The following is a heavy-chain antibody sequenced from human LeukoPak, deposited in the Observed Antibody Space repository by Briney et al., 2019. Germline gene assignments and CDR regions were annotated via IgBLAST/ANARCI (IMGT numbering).Heavy chain of an antibody. V-gene: IGHV3-21*01. J-gene: IGHJ4*02. CDR2: ISSSSSYI. CDR3: ARGKYSSGWYLGYFDY. D-gene: IGHD6-19*01. CDR1: GFTVSSNY. Sequence: PGGSLRLSCAASGFTVSSNYMSWVRQAPGKGLEWVSSISSSSSYIYYADSVKGRFTISRDNAKNSLYLQMNSLRAEDTAVYYCARGKYSSGWYLGYFDYWGQGTLVTVSS.